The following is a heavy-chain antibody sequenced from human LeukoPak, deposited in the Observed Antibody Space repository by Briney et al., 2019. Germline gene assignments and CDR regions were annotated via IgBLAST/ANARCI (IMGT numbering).Heavy chain of an antibody. CDR1: GFTFSSYS. Sequence: PGGSLRLSCAASGFTFSSYSMNWVRQAPGKGLEWVSYISSSSSTLYYADSVKGRFTISRDNAKNSLYLQMNSLRAEDTAVYYCARDHCSGGSCRFDYWGQGTLVTVSS. CDR2: ISSSSSTL. CDR3: ARDHCSGGSCRFDY. V-gene: IGHV3-48*01. J-gene: IGHJ4*02. D-gene: IGHD2-15*01.